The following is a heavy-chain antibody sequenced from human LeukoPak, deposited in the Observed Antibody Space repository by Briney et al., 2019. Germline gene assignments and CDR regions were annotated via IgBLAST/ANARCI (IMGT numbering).Heavy chain of an antibody. CDR1: GYTFTSYY. D-gene: IGHD5-18*01. J-gene: IGHJ6*02. Sequence: GGSLRLSCAASGYTFTSYYMHWVRQAPGQGLEWMGIINPSGGSTSYAQKFQGRVTMTRDTSTSTVYMELSSLRSEDTAVYYCARDLGIQLWEYYYYGMDVWGQGTTVTVSS. CDR3: ARDLGIQLWEYYYYGMDV. V-gene: IGHV1-46*01. CDR2: INPSGGST.